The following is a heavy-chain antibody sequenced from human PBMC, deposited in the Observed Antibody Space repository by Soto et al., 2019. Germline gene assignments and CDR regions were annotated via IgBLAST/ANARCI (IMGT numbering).Heavy chain of an antibody. CDR3: TRQTDAVQWLVVPTDYNFDY. D-gene: IGHD6-19*01. V-gene: IGHV3-73*01. CDR2: IRSKTNSYAT. CDR1: GFTFGGSA. J-gene: IGHJ4*02. Sequence: GGSLRLSCAASGFTFGGSAMHWVRQASAKGLEWAGHIRSKTNSYATAYAESVKGRFTISRDDSMNTAYLQMNSLKTEDTAVYFCTRQTDAVQWLVVPTDYNFDYWGQGTLVTVSS.